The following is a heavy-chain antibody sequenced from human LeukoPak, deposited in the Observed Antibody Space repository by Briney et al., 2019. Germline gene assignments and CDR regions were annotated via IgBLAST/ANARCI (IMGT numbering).Heavy chain of an antibody. J-gene: IGHJ4*02. Sequence: PSETLSLTCTVSGGSISSGSYYWSWIRQPAGKGLEWIGRIYTSGSTSYTPSLKSRVTLSVDTSKNQFSLKLSSVTAADTAVYYCAREESPEEFGVVIFDYWGQGTLVTVSS. CDR3: AREESPEEFGVVIFDY. V-gene: IGHV4-61*02. CDR1: GGSISSGSYY. D-gene: IGHD3-3*01. CDR2: IYTSGST.